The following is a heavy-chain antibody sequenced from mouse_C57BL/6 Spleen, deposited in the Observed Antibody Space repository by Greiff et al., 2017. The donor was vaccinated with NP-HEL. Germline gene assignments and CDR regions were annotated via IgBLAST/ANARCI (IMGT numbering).Heavy chain of an antibody. D-gene: IGHD2-3*01. J-gene: IGHJ1*03. CDR3: ARESDGYYLDFDV. CDR1: GYSITSGYY. Sequence: EVQLQQSGPGLVKPSQSLSLTCSVTGYSITSGYYWNWIRQFPGNKLEWMGYISYDGSNNYNPSLNNRISITRDTSKNQFFLKLNSVTTEDTATYDCARESDGYYLDFDVWGTGTTVTVSS. V-gene: IGHV3-6*01. CDR2: ISYDGSN.